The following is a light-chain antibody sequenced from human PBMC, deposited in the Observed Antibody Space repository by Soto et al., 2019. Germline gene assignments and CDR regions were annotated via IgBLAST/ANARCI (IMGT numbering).Light chain of an antibody. J-gene: IGKJ1*01. CDR3: QEYSSYSGT. CDR1: QSITAW. Sequence: DIQMTQSPSTLSASVGDRVTITCRANQSITAWLAWYQQKPGKAPTLLLYKASNLQNGVPSRFSGSGSGTEFTLTISSLQPDDFATYYCQEYSSYSGTFGQGTKVEIK. V-gene: IGKV1-5*03. CDR2: KAS.